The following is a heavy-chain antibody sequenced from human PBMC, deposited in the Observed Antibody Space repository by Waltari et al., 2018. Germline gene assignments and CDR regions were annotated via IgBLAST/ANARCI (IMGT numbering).Heavy chain of an antibody. D-gene: IGHD1-1*01. Sequence: QLQLQESGPGLVKPSETLSLTCTVSGGSISSSSYYWGWIRQPPGKGLGWIGSIYYSGSTYYNPSLKSRVTISVDTSKNQFSLKLSSVTAADTAVYYCARTNPVHGGYWGQGTLVTVSS. CDR1: GGSISSSSYY. J-gene: IGHJ4*02. CDR3: ARTNPVHGGY. V-gene: IGHV4-39*07. CDR2: IYYSGST.